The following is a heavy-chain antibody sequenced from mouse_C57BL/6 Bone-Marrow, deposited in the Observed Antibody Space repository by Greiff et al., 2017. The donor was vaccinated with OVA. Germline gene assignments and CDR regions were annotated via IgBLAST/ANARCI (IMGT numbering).Heavy chain of an antibody. CDR2: IDPANGNT. J-gene: IGHJ4*01. Sequence: EVQLQQSVAELVRPGASVKLSCTASGFNIKNPYMHWVKQRPEQGLEWIGRIDPANGNTKYAPKFQGKATITADTSSNTAYMQLSSLTSEDTAIYYCARSDTMEAMDYWGTGTSVTVSS. D-gene: IGHD1-1*02. CDR3: ARSDTMEAMDY. CDR1: GFNIKNPY. V-gene: IGHV14-3*01.